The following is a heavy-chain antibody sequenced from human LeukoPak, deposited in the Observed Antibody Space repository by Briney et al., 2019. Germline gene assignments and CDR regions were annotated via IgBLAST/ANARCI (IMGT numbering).Heavy chain of an antibody. Sequence: GGSLQISCQASGYSFTSSWIGWARQMPGKGLEWTAIINPGDSDTRYSPSFQGQVTISADKSISTVYLQWGSLKASDTAMYYCARQPGAGWFDPWGQGTLVTVSS. CDR2: INPGDSDT. V-gene: IGHV5-51*01. CDR3: ARQPGAGWFDP. D-gene: IGHD3-10*01. CDR1: GYSFTSSW. J-gene: IGHJ5*02.